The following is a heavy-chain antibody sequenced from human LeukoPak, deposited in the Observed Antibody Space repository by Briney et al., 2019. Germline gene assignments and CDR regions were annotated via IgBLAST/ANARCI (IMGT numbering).Heavy chain of an antibody. Sequence: PGGSLRLSRAASGFTFSSYTMNWVRPAAGKGLEWLSYITSSSSTIYYADSVKGRFPDSRDNAKNSLYLQMNSLRDEDTAVYYCARRSYNDYWGQGTLVTVSS. D-gene: IGHD1-1*01. CDR3: ARRSYNDY. CDR2: ITSSSSTI. J-gene: IGHJ4*02. CDR1: GFTFSSYT. V-gene: IGHV3-48*02.